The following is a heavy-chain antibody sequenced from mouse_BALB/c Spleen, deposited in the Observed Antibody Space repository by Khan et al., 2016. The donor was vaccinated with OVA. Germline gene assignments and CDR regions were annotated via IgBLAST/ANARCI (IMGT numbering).Heavy chain of an antibody. J-gene: IGHJ4*01. D-gene: IGHD4-1*01. Sequence: EVQLQESGPGLVKPSQSLSLTCTVTGYSITSDYAWNWIRQFPGNKLEWMGYISYSGSTTYNHSPKSRICITRYTSKDQFVLQLKSVTSEDTATYSCASELGRYYALDYWGQGTSVTVSS. CDR2: ISYSGST. V-gene: IGHV3-2*02. CDR1: GYSITSDYA. CDR3: ASELGRYYALDY.